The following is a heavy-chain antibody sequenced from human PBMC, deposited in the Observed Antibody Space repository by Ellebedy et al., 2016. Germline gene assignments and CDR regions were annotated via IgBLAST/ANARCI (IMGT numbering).Heavy chain of an antibody. D-gene: IGHD3-10*01. V-gene: IGHV4-59*10. CDR1: GGSFSGYY. Sequence: SETLSLTXAVYGGSFSGYYWSWIRQPAGKGLEWIGRIYTSGSTNYNPSLKSRVTMSVDTSKNQFSLKLSSVTAADTAVYYCARAMVRGVLGAFDIWGQGTMVTVSS. CDR2: IYTSGST. J-gene: IGHJ3*02. CDR3: ARAMVRGVLGAFDI.